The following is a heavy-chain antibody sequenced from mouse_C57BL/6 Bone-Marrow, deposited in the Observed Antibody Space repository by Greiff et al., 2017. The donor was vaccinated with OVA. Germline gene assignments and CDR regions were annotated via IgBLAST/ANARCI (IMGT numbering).Heavy chain of an antibody. Sequence: EVKLVESGGDLVKPGGSLKLSCAASGFTFSSYGMSWVRQTPDKRLEWVATISSGGSYTYYPDSVKGRFTISRDNAKNTLYLQMSSRKSEDTAMYYCARQGGSSDYWGQGTTLTVSS. J-gene: IGHJ2*01. D-gene: IGHD1-1*01. CDR3: ARQGGSSDY. CDR1: GFTFSSYG. V-gene: IGHV5-6*01. CDR2: ISSGGSYT.